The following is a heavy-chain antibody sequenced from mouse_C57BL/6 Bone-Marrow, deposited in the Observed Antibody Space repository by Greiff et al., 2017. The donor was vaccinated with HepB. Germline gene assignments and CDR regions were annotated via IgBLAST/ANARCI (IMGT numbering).Heavy chain of an antibody. V-gene: IGHV5-9-1*02. CDR3: TRDRGAFAY. Sequence: EVNVVESGEGLVKPGGSLKLSCAASGFTFSSYAMSWVRQTPEKRLEWVAYISSGGDYIYYADTVKGRFTISRDNARNTLYLQMSSLKSEDTAMYYCTRDRGAFAYWGQGTLVTVSA. D-gene: IGHD3-1*01. CDR2: ISSGGDYI. J-gene: IGHJ3*01. CDR1: GFTFSSYA.